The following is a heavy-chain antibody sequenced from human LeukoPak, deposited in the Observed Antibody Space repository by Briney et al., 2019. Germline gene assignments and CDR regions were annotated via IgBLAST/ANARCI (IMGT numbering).Heavy chain of an antibody. V-gene: IGHV3-23*01. D-gene: IGHD3-22*01. Sequence: PGGSLRLSCAASGFTFSSYAMSWVRQAPGKGLEWVSAISGSGGSTYYADSVKGRFTISRDNSKNTLYLQMNSLRAEDTAVYYCAKDESGGYYDISAFDIWGQGTMVTVSS. CDR3: AKDESGGYYDISAFDI. CDR1: GFTFSSYA. CDR2: ISGSGGST. J-gene: IGHJ3*02.